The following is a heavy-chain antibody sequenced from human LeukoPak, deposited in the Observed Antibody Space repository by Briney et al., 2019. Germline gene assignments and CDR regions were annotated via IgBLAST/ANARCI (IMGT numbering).Heavy chain of an antibody. D-gene: IGHD3-10*01. Sequence: GASVKVSCKASGYTFTSYGISWVRQATGQGLEWMGWMNPNSGHTGYTQKFQGRITITRNTSISTVYMELSSLRSEDTAVYYCARSIPLWKALRRDWFDPWGQGTLVTVSS. CDR3: ARSIPLWKALRRDWFDP. V-gene: IGHV1-8*03. CDR1: GYTFTSYG. J-gene: IGHJ5*02. CDR2: MNPNSGHT.